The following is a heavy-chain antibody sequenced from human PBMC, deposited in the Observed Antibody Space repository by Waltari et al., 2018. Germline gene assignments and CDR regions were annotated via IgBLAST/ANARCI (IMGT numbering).Heavy chain of an antibody. D-gene: IGHD6-13*01. V-gene: IGHV4-39*01. J-gene: IGHJ4*02. CDR3: ARRIAAAGTFGY. CDR1: GGPISSSSSS. Sequence: QLQLQESGPGLVKPSETLSLTCTLAGGPISSSSSSWGGIRQPPGNGREWFGSIYYRGRTYYNPSLKSRVTISVDTAKNQFSLQLSSVTAADTAVYYCARRIAAAGTFGYWGQGTLVTVSS. CDR2: IYYRGRT.